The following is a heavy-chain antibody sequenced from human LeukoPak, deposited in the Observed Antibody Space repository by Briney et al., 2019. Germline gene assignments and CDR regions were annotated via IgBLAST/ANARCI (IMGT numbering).Heavy chain of an antibody. CDR1: GLPIADFA. Sequence: GSLRLSCVASGLPIADFAMHWVRQAPGKGLEWVSLISGDGVSTFYADSVKRRFSISRDNSKNSLYLEMNSLRTEDAAMYYCAKESGKFDYWGQGTLVAVSS. CDR2: ISGDGVST. CDR3: AKESGKFDY. V-gene: IGHV3-43*02. J-gene: IGHJ4*02.